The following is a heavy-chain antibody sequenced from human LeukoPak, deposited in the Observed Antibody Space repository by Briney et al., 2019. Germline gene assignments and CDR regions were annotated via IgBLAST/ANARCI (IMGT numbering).Heavy chain of an antibody. D-gene: IGHD3-22*01. CDR1: GYTFTSYD. CDR3: ARGAPYYDSSGFTFDP. J-gene: IGHJ5*02. V-gene: IGHV1-8*01. CDR2: MNPNSGNT. Sequence: ASVNVSCKASGYTFTSYDINWVRQATGQGLEWMGWMNPNSGNTGYAQKFQGRVTMTRNTSISTAYMELSSLRSEDTAVYYCARGAPYYDSSGFTFDPWGQGTLVTVSS.